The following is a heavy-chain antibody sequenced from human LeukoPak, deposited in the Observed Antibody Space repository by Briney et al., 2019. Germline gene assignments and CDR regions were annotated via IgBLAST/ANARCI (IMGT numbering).Heavy chain of an antibody. V-gene: IGHV3-21*06. D-gene: IGHD4-17*01. CDR3: ARPRGAYGDYSGYFDY. Sequence: GGSLRLSCAASQFTFSGYTMNWVRQAPGKGLEWVSSISSSGSYTNYADSVKGRFTISRDNAKNSLYLQMNNLRAEDTAVYYCARPRGAYGDYSGYFDYWGQGTLVTVSS. J-gene: IGHJ4*02. CDR1: QFTFSGYT. CDR2: ISSSGSYT.